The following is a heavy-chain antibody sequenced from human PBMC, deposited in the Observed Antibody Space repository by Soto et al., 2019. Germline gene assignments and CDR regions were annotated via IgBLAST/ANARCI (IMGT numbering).Heavy chain of an antibody. CDR2: ISGSGGST. J-gene: IGHJ5*02. CDR3: AKDFWRVVVPENWFDP. CDR1: GFTFSSYA. D-gene: IGHD2-2*01. V-gene: IGHV3-23*01. Sequence: PGGSLRLSCAASGFTFSSYAMSWVRQAPGKGLEWVSAISGSGGSTYDADSVKGRFTISRDNSKNTLYLQMNSLRAEDTAVYYCAKDFWRVVVPENWFDPWGQGTLVTVSS.